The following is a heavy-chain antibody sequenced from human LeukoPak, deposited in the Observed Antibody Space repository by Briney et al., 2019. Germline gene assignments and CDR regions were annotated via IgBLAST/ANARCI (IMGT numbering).Heavy chain of an antibody. J-gene: IGHJ4*02. D-gene: IGHD6-19*01. CDR2: ISSTSSVI. V-gene: IGHV3-11*01. CDR3: ARLSGWSYHFDH. Sequence: PGGSLRLSCAASRFIFTDYYMSWIRQSPGKGLEWVAYISSTSSVIHYTDSVGGRFIISRDNAKNSVFLQMDSLRAEDTAVYHCARLSGWSYHFDHWGPGILVTVPS. CDR1: RFIFTDYY.